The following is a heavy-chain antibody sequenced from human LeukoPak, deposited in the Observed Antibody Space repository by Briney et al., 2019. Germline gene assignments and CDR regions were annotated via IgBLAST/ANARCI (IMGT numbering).Heavy chain of an antibody. Sequence: PSETLSLTCAVSGYSISSGYYWGWIRQPPGKGLEWIGSIYHSGSTYYNSSLKSRVTISVDTSKNQFSLKLSSVTAADTAVYYCARQTGVLRFLEWLPDQIDYWGQGTLVTVSS. V-gene: IGHV4-38-2*01. D-gene: IGHD3-3*01. CDR1: GYSISSGYY. J-gene: IGHJ4*02. CDR3: ARQTGVLRFLEWLPDQIDY. CDR2: IYHSGST.